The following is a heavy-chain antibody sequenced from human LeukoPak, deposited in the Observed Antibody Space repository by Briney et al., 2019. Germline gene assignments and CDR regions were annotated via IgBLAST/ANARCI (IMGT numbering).Heavy chain of an antibody. D-gene: IGHD5-18*01. J-gene: IGHJ4*02. CDR3: ARGYSYGDFDY. Sequence: PGGALRLSCASSGFTVRSNYMSWVRQAPGKGLEWVSLIYTDGSTYYADSVKGRFTISRNNSKNTLYLQMNSLRADDTAVYYCARGYSYGDFDYWGQGTLVIVSS. CDR1: GFTVRSNY. V-gene: IGHV3-53*01. CDR2: IYTDGST.